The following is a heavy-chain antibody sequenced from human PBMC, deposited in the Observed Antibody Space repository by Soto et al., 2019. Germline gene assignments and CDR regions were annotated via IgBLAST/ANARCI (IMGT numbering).Heavy chain of an antibody. CDR2: VFSSVSA. CDR3: ARDGMTTGDT. Sequence: SETLSLTCIVSGVSVRSYTWSWVRQPANKGLEWIGRVFSSVSATYNPSLKSRVSISMDTSENRISLKLDSVTAADAGVYFCARDGMTTGDTWGPGTLVTVSS. CDR1: GVSVRSYT. J-gene: IGHJ4*02. V-gene: IGHV4-4*07. D-gene: IGHD2-21*02.